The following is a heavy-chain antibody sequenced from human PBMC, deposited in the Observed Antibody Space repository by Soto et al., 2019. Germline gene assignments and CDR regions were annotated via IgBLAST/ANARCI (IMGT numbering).Heavy chain of an antibody. CDR1: GFALSTSGVG. D-gene: IGHD6-19*01. V-gene: IGHV2-5*01. Sequence: QITLKESGPTLVKPTQTLTLTCTFSGFALSTSGVGVGWIRQPPGKALEWLALIYWNDDKRYSPSLKSRLTLTYVATNSRVVVTLTNMLPLDTATYHCAQRQGQRRWLRRRKVDWFDLRGQGTLVTVSA. J-gene: IGHJ5*02. CDR3: AQRQGQRRWLRRRKVDWFDL. CDR2: IYWNDDK.